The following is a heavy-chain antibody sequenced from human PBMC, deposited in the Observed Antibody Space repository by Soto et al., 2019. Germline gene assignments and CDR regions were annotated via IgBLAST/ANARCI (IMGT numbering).Heavy chain of an antibody. J-gene: IGHJ4*02. V-gene: IGHV3-48*04. CDR1: GFTFSGYS. CDR3: ARVRAGWWFDY. Sequence: EVQLEESGGGLVQPGGSLRLSCAASGFTFSGYSMNWVRQAPGKGLEWVSFISTTSNTIDYEDSVMGRFTISRDNAKNSLYLQMDNLRVEDTAVYYCARVRAGWWFDYWGQGALVTVSP. CDR2: ISTTSNTI. D-gene: IGHD6-19*01.